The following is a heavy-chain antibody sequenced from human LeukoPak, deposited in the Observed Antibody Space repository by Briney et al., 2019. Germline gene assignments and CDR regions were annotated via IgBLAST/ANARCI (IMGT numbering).Heavy chain of an antibody. Sequence: PGGSLRLSCAASGFTFSSYSMNWVRQAPGKGLEWVSYISSSSSTIYYADSVKGRFTISGDNAKNSLYLQMNSLRGEDMALYCCPKGLVGSSIADFFDYWGQGILVTVSS. V-gene: IGHV3-48*01. CDR2: ISSSSSTI. J-gene: IGHJ4*02. D-gene: IGHD6-6*01. CDR1: GFTFSSYS. CDR3: PKGLVGSSIADFFDY.